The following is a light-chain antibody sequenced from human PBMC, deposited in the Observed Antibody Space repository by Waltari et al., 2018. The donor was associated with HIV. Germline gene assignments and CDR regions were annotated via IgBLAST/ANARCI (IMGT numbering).Light chain of an antibody. J-gene: IGLJ3*02. CDR1: SGHSTYA. Sequence: QLVLTQSPSASASLGASVKLTCTLSSGHSTYAIAWHQQQPEKGPRYLMKVNSDGSHSKGDVIPDRFSGSSSGSERYLIISSLQSEDEADYYCQTWGTGIRVFGGGTKLTVL. CDR3: QTWGTGIRV. CDR2: VNSDGSH. V-gene: IGLV4-69*01.